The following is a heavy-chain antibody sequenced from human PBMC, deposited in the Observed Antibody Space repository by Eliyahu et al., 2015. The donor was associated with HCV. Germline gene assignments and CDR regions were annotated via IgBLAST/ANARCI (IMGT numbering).Heavy chain of an antibody. J-gene: IGHJ6*02. D-gene: IGHD3-9*01. Sequence: EVQLVESGGGLVQPGGSLRLSCVASGFTVSSNYMSWVRQAPGKGLEWVSTIYNDGDIYYADSVRGRFTISRDSSKNTLYLQMNTLRAEDTAVYYCARPCWDFTVFCGLDVWGQETTVTVSS. V-gene: IGHV3-66*04. CDR1: GFTVSSNY. CDR3: ARPCWDFTVFCGLDV. CDR2: IYNDGDI.